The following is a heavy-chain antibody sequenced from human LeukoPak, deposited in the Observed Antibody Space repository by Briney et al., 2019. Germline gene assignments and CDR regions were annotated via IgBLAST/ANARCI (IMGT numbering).Heavy chain of an antibody. Sequence: ASVKVSCKASGYTFTSYDINWVRQATGQGLEWMGWMNPNSGNTGYAQKFQGRVTMTRNTSISTAYMELSRLRSDDTAVYYCARDKGSGEEPEDYYGSGSYKISNYYYYMDVWGKGTTVTVSS. CDR2: MNPNSGNT. CDR1: GYTFTSYD. D-gene: IGHD3-10*01. J-gene: IGHJ6*03. CDR3: ARDKGSGEEPEDYYGSGSYKISNYYYYMDV. V-gene: IGHV1-8*01.